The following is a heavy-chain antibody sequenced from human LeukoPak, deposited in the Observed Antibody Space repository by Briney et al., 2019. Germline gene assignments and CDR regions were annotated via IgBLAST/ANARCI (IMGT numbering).Heavy chain of an antibody. Sequence: PGGSLRLSCAASGFIFDDYAIHWVRQALGSGLEWVSAISWNSGSIGYADSVKGRFTISRDNANNFLYLQVSSLGAEDTAVYYCATGYTSGTRIDYWGQGTLVSVSS. CDR1: GFIFDDYA. D-gene: IGHD6-19*01. CDR2: ISWNSGSI. V-gene: IGHV3-9*01. CDR3: ATGYTSGTRIDY. J-gene: IGHJ4*02.